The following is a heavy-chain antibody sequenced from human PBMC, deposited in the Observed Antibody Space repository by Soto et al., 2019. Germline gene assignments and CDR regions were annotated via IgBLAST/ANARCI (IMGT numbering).Heavy chain of an antibody. CDR1: GFTFSSYS. CDR3: ARESPPGKYTAMDHTIDY. J-gene: IGHJ4*02. V-gene: IGHV3-21*01. D-gene: IGHD5-18*01. CDR2: ISSSSSYI. Sequence: GSLRLSCAASGFTFSSYSMNWVRQAPWKGLEWVSSISSSSSYIYYADSVKGRFTISRDNAKNSLYLQMNSLRAEDTAVYYCARESPPGKYTAMDHTIDYWGQGTLVTVSS.